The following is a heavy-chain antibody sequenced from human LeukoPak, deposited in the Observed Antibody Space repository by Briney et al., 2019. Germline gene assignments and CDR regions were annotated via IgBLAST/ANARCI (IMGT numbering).Heavy chain of an antibody. CDR1: GFTFSGYS. V-gene: IGHV3-21*04. J-gene: IGHJ6*02. Sequence: GGSLRLSCAASGFTFSGYSMNWVRQAPGKGLEWVSSISSSSSYIYYADSVKGRFTISRDNAKNSLYLQMNSLRAEDTAVYYCARGDFRNYYGMDVWGQGTTVTVSS. D-gene: IGHD3-3*01. CDR2: ISSSSSYI. CDR3: ARGDFRNYYGMDV.